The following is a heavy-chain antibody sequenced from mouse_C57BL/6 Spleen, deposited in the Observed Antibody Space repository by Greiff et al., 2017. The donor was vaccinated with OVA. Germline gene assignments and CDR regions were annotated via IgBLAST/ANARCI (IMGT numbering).Heavy chain of an antibody. J-gene: IGHJ1*03. V-gene: IGHV5-9*01. CDR2: ISGGGGNT. CDR1: GFTFSSYT. Sequence: EVKLMESGGGLVKPGGSLKLSCAASGFTFSSYTMSWVRQTPEKRLEWVATISGGGGNTYYPDSVKGRFTISRDNAKNTLYLQMSSLRSEDTALYYCARHWDEYFDVWGTGTTVTVSS. CDR3: ARHWDEYFDV. D-gene: IGHD4-1*01.